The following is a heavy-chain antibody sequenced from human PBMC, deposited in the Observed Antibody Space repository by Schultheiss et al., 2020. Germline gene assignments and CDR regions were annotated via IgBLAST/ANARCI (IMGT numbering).Heavy chain of an antibody. CDR3: ARLHIRTQLWSRDY. J-gene: IGHJ4*02. Sequence: SETLSLTCAVSGGSISSTNWWGWVRQPPGKGLEWIGEINHSGSTNYNPSLKSRVTISVDTSKNQFSLKLSSVTAADTAMYFCARLHIRTQLWSRDYWGQGTLATSPQ. CDR1: GGSISSTNW. CDR2: INHSGST. D-gene: IGHD5-18*01. V-gene: IGHV4-4*02.